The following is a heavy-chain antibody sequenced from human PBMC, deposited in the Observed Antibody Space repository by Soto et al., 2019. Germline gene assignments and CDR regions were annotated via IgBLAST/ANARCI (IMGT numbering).Heavy chain of an antibody. Sequence: EVQLVESGGGLVQPGGSLSFFGAASGFPSSTFAITWFRRVPGKGLEWVSSFTGGDNTKYYADSVRGRFAISRDNAKNSLYLQMNSLRAEDTAVYFCARGDETVVLPGLFDFWGQGTLVSVSS. CDR1: GFPSSTFA. D-gene: IGHD2-2*01. CDR3: ARGDETVVLPGLFDF. CDR2: FTGGDNTK. V-gene: IGHV3-48*01. J-gene: IGHJ4*02.